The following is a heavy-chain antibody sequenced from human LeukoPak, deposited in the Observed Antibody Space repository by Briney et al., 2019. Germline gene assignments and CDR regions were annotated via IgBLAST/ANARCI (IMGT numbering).Heavy chain of an antibody. CDR2: ISAYNGNT. D-gene: IGHD4-17*01. J-gene: IGHJ4*02. Sequence: ASVKVSCKASGYTFTSYGISWVRQAPGQGLEWMGWISAYNGNTNYAQKLQGRVTVTTDTSTSTAYMELRSLRSDDTAVYYCARDRHDYGDYGFDYWGQGTLVTVSS. V-gene: IGHV1-18*01. CDR1: GYTFTSYG. CDR3: ARDRHDYGDYGFDY.